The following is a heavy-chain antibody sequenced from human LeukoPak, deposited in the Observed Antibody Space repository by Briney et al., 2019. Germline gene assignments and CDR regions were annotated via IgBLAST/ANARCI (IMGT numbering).Heavy chain of an antibody. CDR1: GFTVSNNY. D-gene: IGHD6-19*01. J-gene: IGHJ4*02. Sequence: GGSLRRSCAASGFTVSNNYMSWVRQAPGKGLEWVSVIFSGGDTYYADSVKDRFTISRDNSKNTLYLQMNSLRAEDTAVYYCVRSLNPRVAVAGRYYFDYWGRGTLVTVSS. V-gene: IGHV3-66*01. CDR2: IFSGGDT. CDR3: VRSLNPRVAVAGRYYFDY.